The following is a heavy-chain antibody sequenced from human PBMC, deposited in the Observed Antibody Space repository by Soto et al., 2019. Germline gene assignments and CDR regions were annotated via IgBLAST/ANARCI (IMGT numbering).Heavy chain of an antibody. V-gene: IGHV3-64*01. CDR1: GFTFSMHA. CDR3: ARVRQDYVDYDF. J-gene: IGHJ4*02. Sequence: EVQLVESGGDLVQPGGSLRLSCAASGFTFSMHAIHWVRQAPGKGLDFVSGLSGNGRSTYYANSVKGRFTISRDNSKNTLYLQRGSLRVEDTAVYYGARVRQDYVDYDFWGQGTLSPSPQ. CDR2: LSGNGRST. D-gene: IGHD4-17*01.